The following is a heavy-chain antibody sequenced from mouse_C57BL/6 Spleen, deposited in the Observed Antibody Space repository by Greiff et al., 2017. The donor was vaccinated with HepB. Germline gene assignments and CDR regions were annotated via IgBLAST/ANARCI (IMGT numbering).Heavy chain of an antibody. J-gene: IGHJ1*03. Sequence: EVQLQHSGPELVKPGASVKISCKASGYSFTGYYMNWVKQSPEKSLEWIGEINPSTGGTTYNQKFKAKATLTVDKSSSTAYMQLKSLTSEDSAVYYCATGYYWYFDVWGTGTTVTVSS. CDR1: GYSFTGYY. V-gene: IGHV1-42*01. CDR3: ATGYYWYFDV. CDR2: INPSTGGT. D-gene: IGHD2-2*01.